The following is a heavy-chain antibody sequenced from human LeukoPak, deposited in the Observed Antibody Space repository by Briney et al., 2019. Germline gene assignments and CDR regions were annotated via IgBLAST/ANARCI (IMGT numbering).Heavy chain of an antibody. J-gene: IGHJ6*03. Sequence: GGSLRLSCTASGFTFGDYALTWVRQAPGKGLEWVANIKQDGSEKNYVGSVKGRFTIARDNAKNSLYLQMNSLRAEDTAVYYCARSSITMVRGVIKSTTSWYHYYNMDVWGKGTTVTVSS. CDR3: ARSSITMVRGVIKSTTSWYHYYNMDV. D-gene: IGHD3-10*01. CDR1: GFTFGDYA. CDR2: IKQDGSEK. V-gene: IGHV3-7*01.